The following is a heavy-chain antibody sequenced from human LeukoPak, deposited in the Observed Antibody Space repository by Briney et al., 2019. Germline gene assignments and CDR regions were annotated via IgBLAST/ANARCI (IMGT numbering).Heavy chain of an antibody. CDR3: ARRKNIGSSSHFDY. J-gene: IGHJ4*02. V-gene: IGHV1-69*01. CDR2: IIPIFGTA. D-gene: IGHD6-13*01. Sequence: ASVKVSCKASGGTFSSYAISWVRQAPGQGREWMGGIIPIFGTANYAQKFQGRVTITADESTSTAYMELSSLRSEDTAVYYCARRKNIGSSSHFDYWGQGTLVTVSS. CDR1: GGTFSSYA.